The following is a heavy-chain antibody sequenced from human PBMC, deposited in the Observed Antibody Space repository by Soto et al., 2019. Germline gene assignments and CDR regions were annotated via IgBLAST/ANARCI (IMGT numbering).Heavy chain of an antibody. Sequence: PGGSLRLSCAASGFTFSSYSMNWVRQAPGKGLEWVSSISSSSSYIYYADSVKGRFTISRDNAKNSLYLQMNSLRAEDTAVYYCARELIVVVPAARPPLYYYGMDVWGQGTTVTVSS. CDR2: ISSSSSYI. V-gene: IGHV3-21*01. D-gene: IGHD2-2*01. CDR1: GFTFSSYS. CDR3: ARELIVVVPAARPPLYYYGMDV. J-gene: IGHJ6*02.